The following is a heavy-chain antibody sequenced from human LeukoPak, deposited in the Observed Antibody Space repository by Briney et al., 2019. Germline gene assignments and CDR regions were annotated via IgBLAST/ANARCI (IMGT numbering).Heavy chain of an antibody. D-gene: IGHD5-24*01. J-gene: IGHJ4*02. CDR2: IKGDETYT. V-gene: IGHV3-74*01. CDR1: GFTFSSYW. CDR3: VRDGDVYNFDH. Sequence: GGSLRLSCAASGFTFSSYWMHWVRQAPGKGLVWVARIKGDETYTNHADSVKGRFTISRDNAKNTLYLQMTSLRVEDTAIYYCVRDGDVYNFDHWGQGTLVTVSS.